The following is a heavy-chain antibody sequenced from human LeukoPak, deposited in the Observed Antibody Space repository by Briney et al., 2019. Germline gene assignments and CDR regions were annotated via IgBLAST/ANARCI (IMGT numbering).Heavy chain of an antibody. V-gene: IGHV1-69*05. CDR2: IIPIFGTA. Sequence: ASVTVSCKASGGTFSSYAISWVRQAPGQGLEWMGGIIPIFGTANYAQKFQGRVTITTDESTSTAYMELSSLRSEDTAVYYCAGGITPYYFDYWGQGTLVTVSS. D-gene: IGHD3-3*01. CDR3: AGGITPYYFDY. J-gene: IGHJ4*02. CDR1: GGTFSSYA.